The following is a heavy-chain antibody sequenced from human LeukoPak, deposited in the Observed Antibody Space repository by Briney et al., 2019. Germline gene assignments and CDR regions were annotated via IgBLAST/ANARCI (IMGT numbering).Heavy chain of an antibody. J-gene: IGHJ4*02. D-gene: IGHD3-10*01. V-gene: IGHV3-7*01. Sequence: GGSLRLSCEASGFTFNTYWMSWVRQAPGKGLEWVANINQDGSGKYYVDSVKGRSTISRDNVYNSVFLQMSSLRVEDTAVYYCARGTFTIANWGQGTLVTVSS. CDR1: GFTFNTYW. CDR2: INQDGSGK. CDR3: ARGTFTIAN.